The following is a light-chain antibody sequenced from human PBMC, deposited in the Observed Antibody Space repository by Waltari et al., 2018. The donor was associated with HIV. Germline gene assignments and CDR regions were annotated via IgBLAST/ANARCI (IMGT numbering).Light chain of an antibody. Sequence: QSVVTQPPSASGTPGQRVTMSCSGSASNIGGHPFTWYQHLPQTAPKLLIYNNDERPSGVPDRFSASKTGTSASLDISGLQSEDEADYYCATWDDGLSGWVFGGGTKLTVL. CDR1: ASNIGGHP. V-gene: IGLV1-44*01. CDR3: ATWDDGLSGWV. CDR2: NND. J-gene: IGLJ3*02.